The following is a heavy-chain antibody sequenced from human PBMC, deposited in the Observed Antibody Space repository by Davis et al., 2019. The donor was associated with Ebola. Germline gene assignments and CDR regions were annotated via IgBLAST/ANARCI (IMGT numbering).Heavy chain of an antibody. CDR1: GDPITSDY. CDR2: MFYTGST. D-gene: IGHD6-25*01. V-gene: IGHV4-59*01. Sequence: MPSETLSLTCNVSGDPITSDYWTWIRQPPGKGLEWIGYMFYTGSTNYNPSLKSRATISVDTSNNQFSLKLTSVTAADTAVYYCARDRGMNFYFGLDVWGQGTTVTVSS. CDR3: ARDRGMNFYFGLDV. J-gene: IGHJ6*02.